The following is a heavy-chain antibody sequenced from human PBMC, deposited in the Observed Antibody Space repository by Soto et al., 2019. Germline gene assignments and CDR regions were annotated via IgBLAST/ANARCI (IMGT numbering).Heavy chain of an antibody. CDR2: INHSGST. Sequence: SETLSLTCAVYGGSFSGYYWSWIRQPPGKGLEWIGEINHSGSTNYNPSLKSRVTISVDTSKNQFSLKLSSVTAADTAVYYCASTYADWFDPWGQGTLVTVSS. CDR1: GGSFSGYY. V-gene: IGHV4-34*01. CDR3: ASTYADWFDP. J-gene: IGHJ5*02. D-gene: IGHD2-8*01.